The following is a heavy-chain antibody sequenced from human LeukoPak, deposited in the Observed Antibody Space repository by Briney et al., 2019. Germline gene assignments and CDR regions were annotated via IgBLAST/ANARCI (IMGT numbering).Heavy chain of an antibody. CDR3: AKDLISMVRGSPMDV. Sequence: PGKSLRLSCAASGFTFSSYGMHWVRQAPGKGLEWVALLVYDGFYKYYADSVKGRFTISRDDSTNTLYLQLTSLSVEKTAVYYCAKDLISMVRGSPMDVWGRGTTVTVS. J-gene: IGHJ6*02. CDR2: LVYDGFYK. D-gene: IGHD3-10*01. V-gene: IGHV3-30*02. CDR1: GFTFSSYG.